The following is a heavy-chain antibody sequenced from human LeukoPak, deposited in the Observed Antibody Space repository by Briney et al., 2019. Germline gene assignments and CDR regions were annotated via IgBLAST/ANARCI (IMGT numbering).Heavy chain of an antibody. J-gene: IGHJ3*02. Sequence: SQTLSLTCALSGDTFSGNSAGWNWHRQSPSRGLEWQVRTYYRSKWYHDYAVSVKSRITINPDTSKNQFSLQLNSVTPEDTAVYYCARGGGSAFDIWGQGTMVTVSS. V-gene: IGHV6-1*01. CDR3: ARGGGSAFDI. CDR1: GDTFSGNSAG. D-gene: IGHD2-15*01. CDR2: TYYRSKWYH.